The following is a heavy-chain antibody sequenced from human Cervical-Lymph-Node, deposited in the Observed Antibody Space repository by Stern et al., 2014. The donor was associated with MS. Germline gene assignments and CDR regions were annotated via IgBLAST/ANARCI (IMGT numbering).Heavy chain of an antibody. J-gene: IGHJ5*02. V-gene: IGHV3-21*01. Sequence: EVQLVESGGGLVRPGGSLRLSCAASGFTFGTHALNWVRQAPGKGLEWVSSINSRGTSIFYAESVKGRFTISRDNAKNSLFLQMNSLRAEDTAVYYCATGGGSYNHWGQGALVTVSS. CDR2: INSRGTSI. CDR1: GFTFGTHA. D-gene: IGHD1-26*01. CDR3: ATGGGSYNH.